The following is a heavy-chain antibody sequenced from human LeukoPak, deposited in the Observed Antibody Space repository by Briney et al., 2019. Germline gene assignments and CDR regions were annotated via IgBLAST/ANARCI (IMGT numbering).Heavy chain of an antibody. V-gene: IGHV4-30-4*02. D-gene: IGHD3-22*01. J-gene: IGHJ4*02. CDR2: IYNSGTT. Sequence: SETLSLTCTVSGGSTDSGDYFWSWIRQPPGKGLEWIGYIYNSGTTYYNSSLKSRVTISIDTSKNQFSLKLSSVTAADTVVYYCAGVLSPLYYDSSGYLDYWGQGTLVTVSS. CDR1: GGSTDSGDYF. CDR3: AGVLSPLYYDSSGYLDY.